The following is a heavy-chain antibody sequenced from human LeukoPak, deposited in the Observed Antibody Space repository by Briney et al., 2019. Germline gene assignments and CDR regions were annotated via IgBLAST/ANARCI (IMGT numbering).Heavy chain of an antibody. V-gene: IGHV5-51*01. CDR1: GYSFTSYW. J-gene: IGHJ4*02. Sequence: GASLKICCTGSGYSFTSYWIGWVRQMPGKRLEWMGIIYPGDSDTRYSPSFQGLVTISADKSISTAYLQWSSLKASDTAMYYCARRRYLRGSFDYWGQGTLVTVSS. D-gene: IGHD1-14*01. CDR3: ARRRYLRGSFDY. CDR2: IYPGDSDT.